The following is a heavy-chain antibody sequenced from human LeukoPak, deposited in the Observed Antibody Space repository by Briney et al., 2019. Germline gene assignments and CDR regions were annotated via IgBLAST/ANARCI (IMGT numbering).Heavy chain of an antibody. CDR3: VSDPATVAPFDP. CDR1: GGSFSGYY. CDR2: INHSGST. V-gene: IGHV4-34*01. Sequence: PSETLSLTCAVYGGSFSGYYWSWIRQPPGKGLEWIGEINHSGSTNYNPSLKSRVTISVDTSKNQFSLRVTSVTAADTAVYYCVSDPATVAPFDPWGQGTLVTVSS. D-gene: IGHD6-25*01. J-gene: IGHJ5*02.